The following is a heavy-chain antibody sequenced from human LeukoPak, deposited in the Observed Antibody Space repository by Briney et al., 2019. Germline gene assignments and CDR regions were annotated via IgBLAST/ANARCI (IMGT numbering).Heavy chain of an antibody. CDR1: GYTFTSYG. CDR2: ISAYNGNT. V-gene: IGHV1-18*01. D-gene: IGHD2-15*01. J-gene: IGHJ3*02. CDR3: ARADPLDVVVVGLWNNDDAFDI. Sequence: ASVQVSCKASGYTFTSYGISWVRQAPGQGLEWMGWISAYNGNTNYAQKLQGRVTMTTDTSTSTAYMELRSLRSDDTAVYYCARADPLDVVVVGLWNNDDAFDIWGQGTMVTVSS.